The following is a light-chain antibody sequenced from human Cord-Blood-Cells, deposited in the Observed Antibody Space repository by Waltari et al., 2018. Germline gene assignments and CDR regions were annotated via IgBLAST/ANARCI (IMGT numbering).Light chain of an antibody. Sequence: IVLTQPPATLSSSPGERATLSCRASQSVSSYLAWYQQKPGQAPRLLIYDASNRATGTPARFSGSGSGTDFTLTISSLEPEDFAVYYCQQRSNWPPTFGQGTKVEIK. CDR2: DAS. CDR1: QSVSSY. CDR3: QQRSNWPPT. J-gene: IGKJ1*01. V-gene: IGKV3-11*01.